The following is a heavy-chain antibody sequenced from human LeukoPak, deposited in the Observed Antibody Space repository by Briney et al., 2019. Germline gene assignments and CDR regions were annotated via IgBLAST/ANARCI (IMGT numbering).Heavy chain of an antibody. Sequence: LRLSCAASGFTFSSYAMSWVRQHPGKGLERIGYIYYSGSTYYNPSLKSRVTISVDTSKNQFSLKLSSVTAADTAVYYCARGGEDYVRHQLLNWFDPWGQGTLVTVSS. CDR2: IYYSGST. CDR3: ARGGEDYVRHQLLNWFDP. J-gene: IGHJ5*02. CDR1: GFTFSSYA. V-gene: IGHV4-31*02. D-gene: IGHD2-2*01.